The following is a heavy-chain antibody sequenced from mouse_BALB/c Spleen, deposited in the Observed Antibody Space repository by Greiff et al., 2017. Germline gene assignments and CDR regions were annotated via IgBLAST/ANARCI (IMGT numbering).Heavy chain of an antibody. CDR1: GFTFSSYG. Sequence: EVQGVESGGDLVKPGGSLKLSCAASGFTFSSYGMSWVRQTPDKRLEWVATISSGGSYTYYTDSVKGRFTISRDNAKNTLSLQMSSLKSEDTAMYYCARLGFDYWGQGATLTVSS. V-gene: IGHV5-6*01. CDR2: ISSGGSYT. CDR3: ARLGFDY. J-gene: IGHJ2*01.